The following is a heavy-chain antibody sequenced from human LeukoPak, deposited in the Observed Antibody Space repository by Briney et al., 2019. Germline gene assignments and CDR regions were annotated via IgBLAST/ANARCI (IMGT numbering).Heavy chain of an antibody. J-gene: IGHJ4*02. Sequence: PGGSLRLSCAASGFNFTNAWMSWVRQAPGKGMEWVGRTKRKIDGGTTEYSAPVKGRFTILRDASKNTLYLQMNSPNTEDTAVYYCTKVSGTYLKKDYWGQGTLVTVSS. D-gene: IGHD1-26*01. V-gene: IGHV3-15*01. CDR3: TKVSGTYLKKDY. CDR2: TKRKIDGGTT. CDR1: GFNFTNAW.